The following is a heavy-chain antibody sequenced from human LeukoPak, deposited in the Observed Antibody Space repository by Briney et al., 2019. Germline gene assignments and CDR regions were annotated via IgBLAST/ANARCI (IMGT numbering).Heavy chain of an antibody. Sequence: SETLSLTCTVSGGSISNYYWSWIRRPPGEGLEWIGYIYDNGNTNYNPSLKSRVTISVDTSKNQFSLKLSSVTAADTAVYYGGGGGGGFGYTSGWYFDNWGQGTLVTVSS. V-gene: IGHV4-59*01. J-gene: IGHJ4*02. CDR3: GGGGGGFGYTSGWYFDN. CDR1: GGSISNYY. D-gene: IGHD6-19*01. CDR2: IYDNGNT.